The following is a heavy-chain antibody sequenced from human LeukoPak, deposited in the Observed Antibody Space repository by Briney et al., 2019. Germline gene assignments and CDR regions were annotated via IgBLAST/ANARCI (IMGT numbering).Heavy chain of an antibody. Sequence: PGGSLRLSCAASGFTFSDYYMSWIRLAPGKGLEWISYISSSGNTIYYAGSVKGRFTISRDNAKNSLDLQMNSLRAEDTALYYCARDSPPNYYESSGYYYVDYWGQGTQVTVSS. CDR1: GFTFSDYY. D-gene: IGHD3-22*01. CDR2: ISSSGNTI. CDR3: ARDSPPNYYESSGYYYVDY. J-gene: IGHJ4*02. V-gene: IGHV3-11*04.